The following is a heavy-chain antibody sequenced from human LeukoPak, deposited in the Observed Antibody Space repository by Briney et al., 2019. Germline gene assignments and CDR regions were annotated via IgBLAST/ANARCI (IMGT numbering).Heavy chain of an antibody. Sequence: AETLSLTCTVSGGSISSSSYYWGWIRQPPGKGLEWIGSIYYSGSTYYNPSLKSRVTISVDTSKNQFSLKLSSVTAADTAVYYCAREVGGYFWNDYWGQGTLVTVSS. CDR3: AREVGGYFWNDY. D-gene: IGHD3-22*01. V-gene: IGHV4-39*07. J-gene: IGHJ4*02. CDR1: GGSISSSSYY. CDR2: IYYSGST.